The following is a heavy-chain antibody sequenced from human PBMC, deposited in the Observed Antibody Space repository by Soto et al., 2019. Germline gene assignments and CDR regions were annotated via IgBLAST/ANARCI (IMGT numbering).Heavy chain of an antibody. CDR2: ISYDGSNK. D-gene: IGHD1-26*01. Sequence: QVQLVESGGSVVQPGRSLRLSCAASGFTFSRYGMHWVRQAPGKGLEWVAVISYDGSNKYYADSVKGRFTISRDNSKNTLYLQMNSLRAEDTAVYYCAKGGRKTAGGSDYWGQGTLVTVSS. J-gene: IGHJ4*02. V-gene: IGHV3-30*18. CDR1: GFTFSRYG. CDR3: AKGGRKTAGGSDY.